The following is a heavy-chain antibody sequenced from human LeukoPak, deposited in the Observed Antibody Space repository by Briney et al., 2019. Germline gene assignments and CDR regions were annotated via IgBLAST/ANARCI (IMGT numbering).Heavy chain of an antibody. J-gene: IGHJ4*02. CDR1: GLTFGDYA. V-gene: IGHV3-49*04. Sequence: GGSLSLSCTASGLTFGDYAMSWVRQAPGKGLEWVGFIRSKAYGGTTEYAASAKGRFTISRDDPKSIAYLQMNSLKTEDTAVYYCTSKCGGDCYSSPDYWGQGTLVTVSS. CDR3: TSKCGGDCYSSPDY. D-gene: IGHD2-21*02. CDR2: IRSKAYGGTT.